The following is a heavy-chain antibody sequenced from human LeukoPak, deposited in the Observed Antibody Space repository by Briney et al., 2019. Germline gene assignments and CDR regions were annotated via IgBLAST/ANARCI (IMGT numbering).Heavy chain of an antibody. CDR2: ISWNSGSI. V-gene: IGHV3-9*01. CDR3: ASIEYSNPRGY. Sequence: GGSLRLSSAASGFTFDDYAMHWVRQAPGKGLEWVSGISWNSGSIGYADSVKGRFTISRDNAKNSLYLQMNSLRAEDTALYYCASIEYSNPRGYWGQGTLVTVSS. CDR1: GFTFDDYA. D-gene: IGHD6-6*01. J-gene: IGHJ4*02.